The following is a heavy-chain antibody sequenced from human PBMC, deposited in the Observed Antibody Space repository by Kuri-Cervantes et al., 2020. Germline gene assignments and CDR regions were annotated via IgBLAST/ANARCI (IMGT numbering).Heavy chain of an antibody. Sequence: LRLSCTVSGGSISSGDYYWSWIRQPPGKGLEWIGYIYYSGSTYYNPSLKSRVTISVDTSKNQFSLKLSFLTAADTAVFHCARVYKASDYVDVWGQGTTVTVSS. D-gene: IGHD3-16*01. J-gene: IGHJ6*02. V-gene: IGHV4-30-4*01. CDR2: IYYSGST. CDR1: GGSISSGDYY. CDR3: ARVYKASDYVDV.